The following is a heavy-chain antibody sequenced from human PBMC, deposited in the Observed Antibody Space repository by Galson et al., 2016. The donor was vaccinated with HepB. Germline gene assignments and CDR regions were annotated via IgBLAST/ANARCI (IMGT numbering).Heavy chain of an antibody. D-gene: IGHD2-2*01. Sequence: SVKVSCKASGYTFTSYDINWVRQATGQGLEWMGWMNPNSANTGYAQKFQGRVTMTRNTSITTAYMELSSLRSEDTAVYYCAGVPFKYCISTSCRRRWFDPWGQGTLVTVSS. J-gene: IGHJ5*02. CDR2: MNPNSANT. CDR1: GYTFTSYD. V-gene: IGHV1-8*01. CDR3: AGVPFKYCISTSCRRRWFDP.